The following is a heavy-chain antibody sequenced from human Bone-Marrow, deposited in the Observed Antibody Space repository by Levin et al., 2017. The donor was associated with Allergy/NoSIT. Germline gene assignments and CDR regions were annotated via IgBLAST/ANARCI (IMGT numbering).Heavy chain of an antibody. CDR1: SDSITTYY. D-gene: IGHD6-13*01. Sequence: SQTLSLTCTVSSDSITTYYWSWIRQPAGRGLEWIGRTYIGGSTNYNPSLKSRVTMSVDTSTTEVSLRLTSVTAADTAVYYCVRGKYSTWSREDWGQGSLITVSS. J-gene: IGHJ4*02. CDR2: TYIGGST. V-gene: IGHV4-4*07. CDR3: VRGKYSTWSRED.